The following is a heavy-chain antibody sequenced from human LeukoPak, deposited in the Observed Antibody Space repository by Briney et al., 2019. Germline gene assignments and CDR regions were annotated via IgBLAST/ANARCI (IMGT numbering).Heavy chain of an antibody. CDR1: DDSISSISFY. D-gene: IGHD6-13*01. Sequence: SETLSLTCTVSDDSISSISFYWGWIRQPPGKGLEWIESIYYGGTTYYNPSLESRVTMSLDTSKKQFSLRLRSVTAADTAVYYCVAYTSSLRWFDPWGQGTLVIVSS. CDR3: VAYTSSLRWFDP. CDR2: IYYGGTT. V-gene: IGHV4-39*07. J-gene: IGHJ5*02.